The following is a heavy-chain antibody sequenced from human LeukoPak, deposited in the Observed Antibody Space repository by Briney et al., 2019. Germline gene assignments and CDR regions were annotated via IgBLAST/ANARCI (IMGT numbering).Heavy chain of an antibody. CDR3: ARLDCISNTCYNY. J-gene: IGHJ4*02. D-gene: IGHD2-21*01. CDR1: GDSITSDY. V-gene: IGHV4-59*08. Sequence: SETLSLTCIVSGDSITSDYWSWIRQSPGKGLEWIGYINYSGNSEYNPSLKSRVTISVDRSKEQVSLKMTSVTAADTAVYYCARLDCISNTCYNYWALGALVTVSS. CDR2: INYSGNS.